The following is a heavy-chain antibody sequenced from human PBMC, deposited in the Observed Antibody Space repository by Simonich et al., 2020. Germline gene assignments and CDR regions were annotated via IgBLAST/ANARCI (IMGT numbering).Heavy chain of an antibody. J-gene: IGHJ3*02. CDR1: GFTFSSYS. CDR2: ISSSSSYN. CDR3: ARGIVGASGAFDI. Sequence: EVQLVESGGGLVKPGGSLRLSCAASGFTFSSYSMNWVRQAPGKGRGVVSSISSSSSYNDYADSVKGRFTISRDNAKNSLYLQMNSLRAEDTAVYYCARGIVGASGAFDIWGQGTMVTVSS. V-gene: IGHV3-21*01. D-gene: IGHD1-26*01.